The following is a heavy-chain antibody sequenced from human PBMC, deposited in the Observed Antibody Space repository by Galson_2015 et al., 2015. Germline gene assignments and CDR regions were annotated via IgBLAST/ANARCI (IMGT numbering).Heavy chain of an antibody. CDR1: GFSLSTSREG. Sequence: PALVKPTQTLTLTCTVSGFSLSTSREGVGWIRQPPGKALEWLAFIYWDGDPRYSPSLQSRLSITRDTSKSQVVLTMTNMDPVDTATYYCAHGNSAGSHRFDPWGQGTLVTVSS. CDR2: IYWDGDP. J-gene: IGHJ5*02. V-gene: IGHV2-5*02. CDR3: AHGNSAGSHRFDP. D-gene: IGHD3-10*01.